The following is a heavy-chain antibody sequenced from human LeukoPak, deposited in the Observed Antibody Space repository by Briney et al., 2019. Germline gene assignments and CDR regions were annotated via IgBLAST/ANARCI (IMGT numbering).Heavy chain of an antibody. CDR2: INHSGST. CDR1: GGSISSYY. D-gene: IGHD3-22*01. J-gene: IGHJ3*02. Sequence: SETLSLTCTVSGGSISSYYWSWIRQPPGKGLEWIGEINHSGSTNYNPSLKSRVTISVDTSKNQFSLKLSSVTAADTAVYYCARPFAFYYDSSGYGAFDIWGQGTMVTVSS. CDR3: ARPFAFYYDSSGYGAFDI. V-gene: IGHV4-34*01.